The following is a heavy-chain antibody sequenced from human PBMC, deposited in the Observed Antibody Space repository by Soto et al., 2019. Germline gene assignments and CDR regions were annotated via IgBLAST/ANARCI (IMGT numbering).Heavy chain of an antibody. J-gene: IGHJ5*02. D-gene: IGHD3-22*01. CDR2: IYWDDDK. Sequence: QITLKESGPTLVKPTQTLTLTCTFSGFSLTTTGVAVGWIRQSPGKAPECLALIYWDDDKVYSPSLRRRLTTSXXTTKKQVVVNVANLDPVDTATYYCVYRRSAYYLQSWGQGIFVAVSP. CDR3: VYRRSAYYLQS. V-gene: IGHV2-5*02. CDR1: GFSLTTTGVA.